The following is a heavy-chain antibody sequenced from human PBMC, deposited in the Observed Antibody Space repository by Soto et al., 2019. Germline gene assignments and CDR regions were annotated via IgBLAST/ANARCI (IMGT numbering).Heavy chain of an antibody. V-gene: IGHV4-34*01. CDR1: GGSFSGYY. CDR3: ARGRHRLYYYYYMDV. J-gene: IGHJ6*03. Sequence: SETLSLTCAVYGGSFSGYYWSWIRQPPGKGLEWIGEINHSGSTNYNPSLKSRVTISVDTSKNQFSLKLSSVTAADTAVYYCARGRHRLYYYYYMDVWGKGTTVTVSS. D-gene: IGHD1-1*01. CDR2: INHSGST.